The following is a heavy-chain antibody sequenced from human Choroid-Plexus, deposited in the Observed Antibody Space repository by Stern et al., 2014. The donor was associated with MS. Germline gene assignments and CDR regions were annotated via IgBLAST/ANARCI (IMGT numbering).Heavy chain of an antibody. CDR2: IFARFGTP. CDR1: GGNFSKFP. D-gene: IGHD6-13*01. CDR3: ALSSETSDRWYSLGYDL. Sequence: VQLVESGAEVTKPGSSVKVSCKASGGNFSKFPSSWVRQAPGQGLEWMGGIFARFGTPTSAQEFRGRVTITADVATSTVYMELSSLRSDDTAVYYCALSSETSDRWYSLGYDLWGQGTLVTVSS. J-gene: IGHJ5*02. V-gene: IGHV1-69*01.